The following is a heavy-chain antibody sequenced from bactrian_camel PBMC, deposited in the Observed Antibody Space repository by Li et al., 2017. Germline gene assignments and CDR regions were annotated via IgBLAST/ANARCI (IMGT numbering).Heavy chain of an antibody. CDR2: IDSDGST. V-gene: IGHV3S53*01. Sequence: HVQLVESGGGSVQAGGSLRPSCTASGVSTSCMAWFREAPGKEREGVATIDSDGSTLYADSVKGRFTISKDNAKNTLYLQMNSLKPEDTGIYYCATETDRCLLHRLWYNYWGQGTQVTVS. CDR3: ATETDRCLLHRLWYNY. D-gene: IGHD3*01. J-gene: IGHJ4*01. CDR1: GVSTSC.